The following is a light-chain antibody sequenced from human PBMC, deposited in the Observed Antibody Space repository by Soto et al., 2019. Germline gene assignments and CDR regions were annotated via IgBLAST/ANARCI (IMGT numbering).Light chain of an antibody. J-gene: IGKJ4*01. V-gene: IGKV2-28*01. CDR3: SQGLATPFT. CDR2: LGS. CDR1: QNLLHSNGYNY. Sequence: EIVLTQSPLSLPVTPGEPASISCRSSQNLLHSNGYNYLNWYLQKPAQSPQLLIYLGSNRASGVPDRFSGSGSGTDFTLTINRVEAEDVGLYFCSQGLATPFTFGGGTKVEIK.